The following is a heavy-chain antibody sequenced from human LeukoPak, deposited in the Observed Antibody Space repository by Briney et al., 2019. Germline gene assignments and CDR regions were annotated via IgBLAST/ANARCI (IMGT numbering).Heavy chain of an antibody. CDR1: GFTFSNAW. J-gene: IGHJ6*02. V-gene: IGHV3-15*01. CDR2: IKSKTDGGTT. D-gene: IGHD5-18*01. Sequence: GGSLRLSCAASGFTFSNAWMSWVRQAPGKGLEWVGRIKSKTDGGTTDYAAPVKGRFTISRDDSKNTLYLQMNSLKTEDTAVYYCTTAPTAYYYYGMDVWGQGTTVTVSS. CDR3: TTAPTAYYYYGMDV.